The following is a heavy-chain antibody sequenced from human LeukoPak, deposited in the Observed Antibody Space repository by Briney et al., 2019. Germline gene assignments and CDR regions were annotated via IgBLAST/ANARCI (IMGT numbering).Heavy chain of an antibody. CDR3: SRHDSYGSVNWFDH. CDR2: IYYSGTT. J-gene: IGHJ5*02. V-gene: IGHV4-39*01. CDR1: GGSISSSSYY. D-gene: IGHD3-10*01. Sequence: SETLSLTCTVSGGSISSSSYYWGWLRQPPGKGLEWIATIYYSGTTYYNPSLESRVTISVNKSKKQCSLKVTSVTAADTAIYYCSRHDSYGSVNWFDHWGQGTLVTVSS.